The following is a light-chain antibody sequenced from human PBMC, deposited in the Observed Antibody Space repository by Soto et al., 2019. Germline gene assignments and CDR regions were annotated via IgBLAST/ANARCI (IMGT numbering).Light chain of an antibody. CDR2: EVS. Sequence: QSALTQPTSVSGSPGQSITISCTGTSSDVGGYNYVSWYQQHPGKAPKLMIYEVSNRPSGVSNRFSGSKSGNTASLTISGLQAEDEADYYCSSYTTSSTRVFVGGTKVTVL. CDR3: SSYTTSSTRV. V-gene: IGLV2-14*01. J-gene: IGLJ3*02. CDR1: SSDVGGYNY.